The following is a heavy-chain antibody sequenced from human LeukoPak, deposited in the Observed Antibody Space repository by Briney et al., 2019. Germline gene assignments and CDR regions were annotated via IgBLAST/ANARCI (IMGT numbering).Heavy chain of an antibody. CDR2: IYYSGST. Sequence: SETLSLTCTVSGGSISIYYWSWIRQPPGKGLEWIGYIYYSGSTNYNPSLKSRVTISVDTSKNQFSLKLSSVTAADTAVYYCARRGYSGNGDFDYWGQGTLVTVSS. CDR1: GGSISIYY. V-gene: IGHV4-59*01. CDR3: ARRGYSGNGDFDY. D-gene: IGHD5-12*01. J-gene: IGHJ4*02.